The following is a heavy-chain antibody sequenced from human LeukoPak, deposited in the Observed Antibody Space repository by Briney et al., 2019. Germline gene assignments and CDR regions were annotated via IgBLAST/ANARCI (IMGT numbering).Heavy chain of an antibody. V-gene: IGHV3-23*01. Sequence: GGSLRLSCAASGFTFSSYAMSWVRQAPGKGLEWVSTISGSGDSTYYADSVKGRFTISRDNSKNTLYLQMNSLRAEDTEDTAVYYCAKAGPSYCSSTSCYRIYSDYWGQGTLVTVSS. D-gene: IGHD2-2*01. CDR1: GFTFSSYA. CDR2: ISGSGDST. J-gene: IGHJ4*02. CDR3: AKAGPSYCSSTSCYRIYSDY.